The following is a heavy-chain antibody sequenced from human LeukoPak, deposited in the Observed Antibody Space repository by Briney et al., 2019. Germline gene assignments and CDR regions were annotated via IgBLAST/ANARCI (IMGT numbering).Heavy chain of an antibody. J-gene: IGHJ4*02. CDR1: GYTFTGYH. CDR3: ARDYCSSTSCLFDY. Sequence: ASVTVSCKASGYTFTGYHMHWVRQAPGQGLEWMGRINPNSGDTNYAQKLQGGVTMTRDTSISTAYVELSRLRSDDTAVYYCARDYCSSTSCLFDYWGQGTLVTVSS. D-gene: IGHD2-2*01. CDR2: INPNSGDT. V-gene: IGHV1-2*06.